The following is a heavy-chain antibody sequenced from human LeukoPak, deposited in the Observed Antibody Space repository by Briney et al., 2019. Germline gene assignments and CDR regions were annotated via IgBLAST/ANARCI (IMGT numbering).Heavy chain of an antibody. D-gene: IGHD3-10*01. CDR1: GGSISGSSYY. CDR2: IYYSGST. V-gene: IGHV4-39*07. CDR3: ARGFGSAGY. J-gene: IGHJ4*02. Sequence: SETLSLTCTVSGGSISGSSYYWGWIRQPPGKGLEWIGSIYYSGSTYYNPSLKSRVTISVDTSKNQFSLKLSSVTAADTAVYYCARGFGSAGYWGQGTLVTVSS.